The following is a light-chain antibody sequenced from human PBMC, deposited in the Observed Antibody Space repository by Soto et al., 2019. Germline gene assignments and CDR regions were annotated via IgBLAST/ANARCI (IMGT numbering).Light chain of an antibody. CDR3: SSYTSSSTLV. CDR2: DVS. CDR1: SSDDGGYNY. V-gene: IGLV2-14*01. Sequence: QSVLAQPASVSGSPGQSITISCTGTSSDDGGYNYVSWYQQHPGKAPKLMIYDVSNRPSGVSNSSSGYKSGNTASLTIFGLQAEDEADYYCSSYTSSSTLVFGTGTKVT. J-gene: IGLJ1*01.